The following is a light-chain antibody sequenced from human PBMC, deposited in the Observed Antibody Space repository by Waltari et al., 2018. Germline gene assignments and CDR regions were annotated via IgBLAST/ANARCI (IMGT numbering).Light chain of an antibody. CDR1: SSDVGGYDY. CDR3: SSYAGSNLWV. CDR2: EVT. Sequence: QSALTQSPSASGSPGQSVTISCPGTSSDVGGYDYVSWYQQHPDKAPKLMIYEVTKRPSVVPDRFSGSKSGNTASLTVSGLQAEDEADYYCSSYAGSNLWVFGGGTKLTVL. V-gene: IGLV2-8*01. J-gene: IGLJ3*02.